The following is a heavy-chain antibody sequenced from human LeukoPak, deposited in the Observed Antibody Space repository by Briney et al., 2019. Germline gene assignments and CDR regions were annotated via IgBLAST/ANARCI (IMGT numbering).Heavy chain of an antibody. V-gene: IGHV3-21*01. CDR2: ISSSSSYI. D-gene: IGHD6-19*01. CDR1: GFTFSSSS. J-gene: IGHJ4*02. Sequence: PGGSLRLSCAASGFTFSSSSMNWVRQAPGKGLEWVSSISSSSSYIYYADSVKGRFTISRDNAKNSLYLQMSSLRAEDTAVYYCAREAVAGTTGLDYWGQGTLVTVSS. CDR3: AREAVAGTTGLDY.